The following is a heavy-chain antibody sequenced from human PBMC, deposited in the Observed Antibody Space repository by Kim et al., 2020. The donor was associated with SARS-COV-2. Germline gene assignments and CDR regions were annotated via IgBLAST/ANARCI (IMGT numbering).Heavy chain of an antibody. Sequence: GGSLRLSCAGSGFTFGDYSMVWVRQAPGKGLEWVSDITKNNDMIDYADSVKGRFTISRDNGANSLYLQMNNLRPEDTALYYCAKGGGSGTYSGDLWGQGT. CDR3: AKGGGSGTYSGDL. D-gene: IGHD3-10*01. V-gene: IGHV3-9*01. CDR1: GFTFGDYS. J-gene: IGHJ4*02. CDR2: ITKNNDMI.